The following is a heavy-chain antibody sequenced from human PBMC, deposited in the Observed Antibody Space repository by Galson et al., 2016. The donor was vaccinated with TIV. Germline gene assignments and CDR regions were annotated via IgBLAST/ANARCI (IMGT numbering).Heavy chain of an antibody. CDR3: ARHREAYYNWFDP. Sequence: LSLTCTVSGGTFGGYYWSWIRQAPGKGLEWIGEINHSGSTTYNPPLKSRVTISADTSTKRFSLNLRSVTAADTAIYYCARHREAYYNWFDPWGQGTLVTVSS. CDR2: INHSGST. CDR1: GGTFGGYY. V-gene: IGHV4-34*01. D-gene: IGHD5-24*01. J-gene: IGHJ5*02.